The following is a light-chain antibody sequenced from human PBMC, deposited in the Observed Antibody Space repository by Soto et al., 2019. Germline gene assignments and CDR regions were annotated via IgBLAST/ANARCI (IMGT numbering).Light chain of an antibody. V-gene: IGKV1-5*03. J-gene: IGKJ1*01. CDR2: EAS. CDR3: QQYKSYST. CDR1: QNINKW. Sequence: DIQMTQSPSTLSASVGDRVTITCRASQNINKWLAWYQQKPGKAPKLLIYEASTLEGGVPSRFSGSGSGTEFILTISSLQPDDFATYWCQQYKSYSTFGQGTKMDI.